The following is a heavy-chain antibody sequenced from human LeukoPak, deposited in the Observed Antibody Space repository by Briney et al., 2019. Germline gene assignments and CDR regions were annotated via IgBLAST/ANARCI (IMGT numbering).Heavy chain of an antibody. CDR2: IIPIFGIA. CDR1: GGTFSSYA. CDR3: ARGGAAAGNYYYYGMDV. Sequence: GASVKVSCKASGGTFSSYAISWVRQAHGQGLEWMGRIIPIFGIANYAQKFQGRVTITADKSTSTAYMELSSLRSEDTAVYYCARGGAAAGNYYYYGMDVWGQGTTVTVSS. V-gene: IGHV1-69*04. J-gene: IGHJ6*02. D-gene: IGHD6-13*01.